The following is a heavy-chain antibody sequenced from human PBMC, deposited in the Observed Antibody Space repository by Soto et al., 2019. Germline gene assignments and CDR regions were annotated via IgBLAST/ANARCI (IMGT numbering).Heavy chain of an antibody. D-gene: IGHD3-10*01. J-gene: IGHJ6*02. V-gene: IGHV3-72*01. CDR3: ARGSVELLWFGQGDYYGMDV. CDR2: TRNKANSYTT. CDR1: GFTFSDHY. Sequence: PGGSLRLSCAASGFTFSDHYMDWVRQAPGKGLEWVGRTRNKANSYTTEYAASVKGRFTISRDDSKNSLYLQMNSLKTEDTAVYYCARGSVELLWFGQGDYYGMDVWGQGTTVTVSS.